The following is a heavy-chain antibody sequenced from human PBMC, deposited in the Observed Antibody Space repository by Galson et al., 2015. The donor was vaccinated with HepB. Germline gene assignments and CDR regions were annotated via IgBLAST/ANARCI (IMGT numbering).Heavy chain of an antibody. V-gene: IGHV1-2*06. Sequence: SVKVSCKASGYTFTGYYMHWVRQAPGQGLEWMGRINPNSGGTNYAQKFQGRVTMTRDTSISTAYMELSRLRSDDTAVYYCARVPFYGDYDSCWGQGTLVTVSS. CDR3: ARVPFYGDYDSC. D-gene: IGHD4-17*01. CDR1: GYTFTGYY. J-gene: IGHJ4*02. CDR2: INPNSGGT.